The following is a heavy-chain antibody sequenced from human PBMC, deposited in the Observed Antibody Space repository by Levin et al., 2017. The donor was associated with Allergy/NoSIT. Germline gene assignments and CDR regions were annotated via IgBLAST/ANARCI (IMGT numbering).Heavy chain of an antibody. V-gene: IGHV2-5*04. CDR3: ARVFHFDSSGYFLDH. J-gene: IGHJ4*02. CDR2: IYWNGDK. D-gene: IGHD3-22*01. CDR1: GFSLTTIGVG. Sequence: SGPTLVKPTQTLTLTCSISGFSLTTIGVGVGWIRQSPGKAPECLARIYWNGDKRYNPSLRNRVAVTQDTSKNLVVLTMTNMDPVDTGTYYCARVFHFDSSGYFLDHWGQGALVTVSS.